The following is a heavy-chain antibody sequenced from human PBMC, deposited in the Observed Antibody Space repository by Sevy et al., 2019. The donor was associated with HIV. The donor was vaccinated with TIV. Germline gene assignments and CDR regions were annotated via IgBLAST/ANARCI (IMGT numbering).Heavy chain of an antibody. J-gene: IGHJ4*02. Sequence: GGSLRLSCEASRLIFDTYAMHWVRRAPGQGLEWVAVISYDGSDKYYADAVEGRFTISRDNSKNTLYLQMNSLRTDDTAEYYWAIVDYRSGWYGFVDYWGQGTPVTVSS. CDR2: ISYDGSDK. CDR3: AIVDYRSGWYGFVDY. V-gene: IGHV3-30*04. CDR1: RLIFDTYA. D-gene: IGHD6-19*01.